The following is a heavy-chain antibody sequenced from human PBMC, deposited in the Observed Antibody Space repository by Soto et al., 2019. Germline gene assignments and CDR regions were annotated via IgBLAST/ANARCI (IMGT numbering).Heavy chain of an antibody. Sequence: SETLSLTCTVSGGSISSYYWSWIRQPPGKGLEWIGYIYYSGSTNYNPSLKIRVTISVDTSKNQFSLKLISVTAADMAVYYCAIAYDFWSGYSSFDYWGQGTLVTVSS. J-gene: IGHJ4*02. CDR2: IYYSGST. CDR3: AIAYDFWSGYSSFDY. V-gene: IGHV4-59*01. CDR1: GGSISSYY. D-gene: IGHD3-3*01.